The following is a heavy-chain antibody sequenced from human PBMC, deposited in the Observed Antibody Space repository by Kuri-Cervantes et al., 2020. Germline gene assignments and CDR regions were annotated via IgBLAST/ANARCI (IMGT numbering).Heavy chain of an antibody. J-gene: IGHJ5*02. V-gene: IGHV4-59*01. Sequence: SETLSLTCTVSGGSINNYYWSWIRLPPGKGLEWIGYIYSSGSTNYNPSLKSRVTISVDTSKKQFSLKLSSVTAADTAVYYCARDWGYYDSSGYYYGTTDNWFDPWGQGTLVTVSS. CDR2: IYSSGST. CDR1: GGSINNYY. D-gene: IGHD3-22*01. CDR3: ARDWGYYDSSGYYYGTTDNWFDP.